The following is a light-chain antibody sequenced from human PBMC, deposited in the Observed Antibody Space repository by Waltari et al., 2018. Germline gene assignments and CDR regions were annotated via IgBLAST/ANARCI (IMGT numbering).Light chain of an antibody. CDR3: GTWDTSLGAAV. CDR1: SSNIEHNY. CDR2: ENN. Sequence: QSVLTQPPSVSAAPGRKVTISCSGSSSNIEHNYVCRYPQLPGTAPKPLIYENNKRPSGIPDRFSGAKSGTSATLGITGLQTGDEADYYCGTWDTSLGAAVFGGGTKLTVL. J-gene: IGLJ3*02. V-gene: IGLV1-51*02.